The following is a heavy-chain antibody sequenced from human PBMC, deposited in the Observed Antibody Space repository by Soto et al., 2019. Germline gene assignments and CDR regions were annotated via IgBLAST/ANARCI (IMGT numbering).Heavy chain of an antibody. Sequence: QVQLQQWGAGLLKPSETLSLTCAVYGGSFSGYYWTWIRQPPGTGLEWIGEINHSGSTNYNPSLKRRVTRSVDTSKNQFSLKLTSVTAADTAVYYWARDKITGLFDYWGQGTLVTVSS. D-gene: IGHD2-8*02. V-gene: IGHV4-34*01. CDR3: ARDKITGLFDY. CDR1: GGSFSGYY. CDR2: INHSGST. J-gene: IGHJ4*02.